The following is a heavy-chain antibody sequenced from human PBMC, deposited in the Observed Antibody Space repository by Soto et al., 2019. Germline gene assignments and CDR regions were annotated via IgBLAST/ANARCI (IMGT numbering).Heavy chain of an antibody. Sequence: PGGSLRLSCAASGFSVSNIYMSWVRQAPGKGLEWVSTISDGVSTYYADSVTGRFTISRDNSKNTLYLQMNSLRAEDTAVYYCARDHGSGGYDYRGQGTQVTVYS. D-gene: IGHD5-12*01. CDR3: ARDHGSGGYDY. CDR1: GFSVSNIY. J-gene: IGHJ4*02. V-gene: IGHV3-53*01. CDR2: ISDGVST.